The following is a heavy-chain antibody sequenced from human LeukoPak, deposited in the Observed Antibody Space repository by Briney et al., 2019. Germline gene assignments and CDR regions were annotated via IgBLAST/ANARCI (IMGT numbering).Heavy chain of an antibody. CDR1: GGSISSYH. CDR2: IYYRGST. V-gene: IGHV4-59*08. J-gene: IGHJ4*02. CDR3: ASFLGGDRYYFDY. Sequence: SETLSLTCTVSGGSISSYHWSWIRQPPGKGLEWIGYIYYRGSTNYNPSLKSRVTISVDTSKNQFSLKLSSVTAADTAVYYCASFLGGDRYYFDYWGQGTLVTVSS. D-gene: IGHD4-17*01.